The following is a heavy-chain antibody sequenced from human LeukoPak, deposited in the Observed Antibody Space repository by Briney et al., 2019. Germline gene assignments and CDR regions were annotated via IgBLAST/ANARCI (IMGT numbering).Heavy chain of an antibody. J-gene: IGHJ4*02. CDR2: ISGSGGST. Sequence: GGSLRLSCAASGFTFSSYAMSWVRQAPGKGLEWVSAISGSGGSTYYADSVKGRFTISRDNSKNTLYLQMNGLRAEDTAVYYCAKGGDSSGYYYEYFDYWGQGTLVTVSS. CDR3: AKGGDSSGYYYEYFDY. CDR1: GFTFSSYA. V-gene: IGHV3-23*01. D-gene: IGHD3-22*01.